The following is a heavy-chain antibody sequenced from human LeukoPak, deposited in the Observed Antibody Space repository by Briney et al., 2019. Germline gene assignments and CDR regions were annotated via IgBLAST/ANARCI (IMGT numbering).Heavy chain of an antibody. V-gene: IGHV3-30*02. D-gene: IGHD2-2*01. CDR2: IRYDGSNK. CDR3: AKDARGYQLLLDY. J-gene: IGHJ4*02. CDR1: GFTFSSHS. Sequence: GALRPPWSAPGFTFSSHSINWVRQGPGKGLGGGAFIRYDGSNKYYADSVKGRFTISRDNSKNTLYLQMNSLRAEDTAVYYCAKDARGYQLLLDYWGQGTLVTVSS.